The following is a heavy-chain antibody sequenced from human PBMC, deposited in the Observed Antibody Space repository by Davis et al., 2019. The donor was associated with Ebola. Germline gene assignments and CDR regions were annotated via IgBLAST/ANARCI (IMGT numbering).Heavy chain of an antibody. D-gene: IGHD4-11*01. CDR3: AADPIGGRLPDY. CDR1: GFTFTSSA. Sequence: SVKVSCKASGFTFTSSAVQWVRQARGQRLEWIGWIVVGSGNTNYAQKFQERVTITRDMSTSTAYMELSSLRSEDTAVYYSAADPIGGRLPDYWGQGTLVTVSS. CDR2: IVVGSGNT. V-gene: IGHV1-58*01. J-gene: IGHJ4*02.